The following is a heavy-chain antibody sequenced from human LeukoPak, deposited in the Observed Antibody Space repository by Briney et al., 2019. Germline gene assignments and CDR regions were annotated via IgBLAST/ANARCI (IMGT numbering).Heavy chain of an antibody. V-gene: IGHV4-59*01. CDR3: ARYDFNKFFDY. CDR2: IYYGGST. Sequence: PSETLSLTCTVSGGSISNYYWSWIRQPPGKGLERIGYIYYGGSTNYNPSLKSRVTMSVDTSKNQFSLKLSSVTAADTAVYYCARYDFNKFFDYWGQGTLVTVSS. CDR1: GGSISNYY. D-gene: IGHD3-3*01. J-gene: IGHJ4*02.